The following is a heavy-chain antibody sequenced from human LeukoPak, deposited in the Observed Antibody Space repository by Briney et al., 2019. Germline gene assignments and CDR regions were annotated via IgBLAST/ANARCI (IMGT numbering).Heavy chain of an antibody. J-gene: IGHJ5*01. Sequence: ASLKVSCKDSGVTFTRPYMHWVRQAPGQGLEWMGWINPNSGEKRYEQKFQGRVTMTGDTSIATVHMELGSLTSDATAVYYGARVLFNSGYDSWGQGTLVTVSS. CDR2: INPNSGEK. V-gene: IGHV1-2*02. D-gene: IGHD2-2*03. CDR1: GVTFTRPY. CDR3: ARVLFNSGYDS.